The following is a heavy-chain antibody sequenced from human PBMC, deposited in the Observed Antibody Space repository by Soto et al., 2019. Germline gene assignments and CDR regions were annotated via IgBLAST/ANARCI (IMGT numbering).Heavy chain of an antibody. J-gene: IGHJ5*02. CDR1: GGSISSGNYY. Sequence: QVQLQESGPGLVKPSQTLSLTCTVSGGSISSGNYYWSWIRQHPGKGLEWIGYIYYSGSTSYNPSLKSRVTISVDTSKNHFSRKLSSVTAADTAVYYCARVFSDSSSFFDPWGQGTLVTVSS. V-gene: IGHV4-31*03. CDR2: IYYSGST. CDR3: ARVFSDSSSFFDP. D-gene: IGHD6-13*01.